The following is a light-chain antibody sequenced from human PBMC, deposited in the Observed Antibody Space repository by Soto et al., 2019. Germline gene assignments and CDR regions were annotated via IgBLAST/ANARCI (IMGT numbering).Light chain of an antibody. Sequence: AIQMTQSPSSLSASVGDRVNITCRTGQGIRNVLGWFQQKPGKAPKLLINAASNLQSGVPSRFSGSGSGTDFTLTISSLQPEDFATYYCLQDYNYPRTFGQGTKVEIK. V-gene: IGKV1-6*01. CDR3: LQDYNYPRT. CDR2: AAS. J-gene: IGKJ1*01. CDR1: QGIRNV.